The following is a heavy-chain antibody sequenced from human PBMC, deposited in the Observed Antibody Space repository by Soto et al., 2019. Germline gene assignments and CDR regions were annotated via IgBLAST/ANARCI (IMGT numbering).Heavy chain of an antibody. V-gene: IGHV4-59*01. CDR2: IYYSGTT. CDR3: ASYVVHQWLVHGAFDV. D-gene: IGHD6-19*01. Sequence: SETLSLTCTVSGGSISSSYWSWIRQSPGKGLEWIAYIYYSGTTNYNPSLESRVTISIDTSKNQFSLRLTSVTAADTAVYYCASYVVHQWLVHGAFDVWGRGILVTVS. CDR1: GGSISSSY. J-gene: IGHJ3*01.